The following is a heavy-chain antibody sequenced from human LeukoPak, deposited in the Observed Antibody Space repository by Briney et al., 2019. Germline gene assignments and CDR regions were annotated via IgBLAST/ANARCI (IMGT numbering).Heavy chain of an antibody. CDR1: GFTFSSYS. V-gene: IGHV3-66*01. J-gene: IGHJ4*02. CDR2: IYSGGST. D-gene: IGHD5-18*01. CDR3: ARDLSYGIYYFDY. Sequence: GGSLRLSCAASGFTFSSYSMNWVRQAPGKGLEWVSVIYSGGSTYYADSVKGRFTISRDNSKNTLYLQMNSLRAEDTAVYYCARDLSYGIYYFDYWGQGTLVTVSS.